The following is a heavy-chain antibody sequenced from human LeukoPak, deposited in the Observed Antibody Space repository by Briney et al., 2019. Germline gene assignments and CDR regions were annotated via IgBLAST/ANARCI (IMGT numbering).Heavy chain of an antibody. D-gene: IGHD2-2*01. J-gene: IGHJ4*02. CDR1: GFTFSSDG. V-gene: IGHV3-33*01. Sequence: GGSLRLSCAASGFTFSSDGMHWVRQAPGKGLEWVAVIWYDGSNKYYADSVKGRFTISRDNSKNTLYLQMNSLRAEDTAVYYCARDGSVDCSSTSCPSGFDYWGQGTLVTVSS. CDR2: IWYDGSNK. CDR3: ARDGSVDCSSTSCPSGFDY.